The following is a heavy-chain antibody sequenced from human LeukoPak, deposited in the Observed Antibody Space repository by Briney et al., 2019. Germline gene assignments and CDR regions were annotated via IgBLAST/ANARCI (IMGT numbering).Heavy chain of an antibody. CDR1: GGSISNYY. D-gene: IGHD3-22*01. CDR2: MYTSGST. Sequence: SETLSLTCTVSGGSISNYYWSWIRQPAGKGLEWIGRMYTSGSTNYNPSLESRVTMSVDTSKNQFSLKLSSVTAADTAVYYCARDLPTYDSSGYYTNDAFDIWGQGTMVTVSS. CDR3: ARDLPTYDSSGYYTNDAFDI. J-gene: IGHJ3*02. V-gene: IGHV4-4*07.